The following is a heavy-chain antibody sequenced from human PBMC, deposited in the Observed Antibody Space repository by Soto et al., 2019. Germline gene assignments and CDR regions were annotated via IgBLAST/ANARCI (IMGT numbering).Heavy chain of an antibody. CDR3: AHFDWFIDY. V-gene: IGHV3-23*01. J-gene: IGHJ4*02. CDR1: GFIFSTYS. Sequence: GGSLRLSCAASGFIFSTYSMNWVRQAPGKGLEWVSAISGSGASTYYADSVKGRFTISRDNSKNTLYLQMNSLRAEDTAVYYCAHFDWFIDYWGQGTLVTVSS. CDR2: ISGSGAST. D-gene: IGHD3-9*01.